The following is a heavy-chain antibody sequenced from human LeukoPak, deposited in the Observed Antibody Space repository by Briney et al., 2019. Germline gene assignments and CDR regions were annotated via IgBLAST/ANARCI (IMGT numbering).Heavy chain of an antibody. J-gene: IGHJ3*01. V-gene: IGHV3-23*01. CDR2: ISATSSST. D-gene: IGHD7-27*01. CDR1: GFRFSSYA. CDR3: AKASTKNWASSALDV. Sequence: GGSLRLSCAASGFRFSSYAMNWVRQAPGKGLEWVSSISATSSSTYNADSVRGRFAISRDNSKNTLYLQLNSLRAEDTALYYCAKASTKNWASSALDVWGQGTMVTDS.